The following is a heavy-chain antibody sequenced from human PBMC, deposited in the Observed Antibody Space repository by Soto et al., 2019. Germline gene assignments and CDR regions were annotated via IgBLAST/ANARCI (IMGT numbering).Heavy chain of an antibody. CDR1: GGTFSSYT. J-gene: IGHJ6*02. CDR3: ARARGAAVGMDV. CDR2: IIPILGIA. D-gene: IGHD6-25*01. V-gene: IGHV1-69*02. Sequence: QVQLVQSGAEVKKPGSSVKVSCKASGGTFSSYTISWVRQAPGQGLEWMGRIIPILGIANYAQKFQGRVTMTADNSTRMAYLELGSLRSEDSAVYDCARARGAAVGMDVWGQGTTVTVSS.